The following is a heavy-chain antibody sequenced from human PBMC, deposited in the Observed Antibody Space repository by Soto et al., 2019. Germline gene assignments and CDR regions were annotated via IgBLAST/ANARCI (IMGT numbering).Heavy chain of an antibody. V-gene: IGHV3-30*18. D-gene: IGHD3-9*01. CDR2: ISYDGSNK. CDR3: AKVRRYFDWSPYYGMDV. Sequence: QVQLVESGGGVVQPGRSLRLSCAASGFTFSSYGMHWVRQAPGKGLEWVAVISYDGSNKYYADSVKGRFTISRDNSKNTLYLQMNSLTAEDTAVYYCAKVRRYFDWSPYYGMDVWGQGTTVTVSS. CDR1: GFTFSSYG. J-gene: IGHJ6*02.